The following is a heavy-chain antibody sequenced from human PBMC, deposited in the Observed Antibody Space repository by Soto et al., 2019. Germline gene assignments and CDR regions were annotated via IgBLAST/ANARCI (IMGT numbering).Heavy chain of an antibody. V-gene: IGHV4-30-4*01. J-gene: IGHJ5*02. CDR1: GGSISSGDYY. Sequence: QVQLQESGPGLVKPSQTLSLTCTVSGGSISSGDYYWSCTRQPPGKGLEWIGYIYHSGSTYYNPSLKSRVTISVDTSKNQFSLKLSSVTAADTAVYYCARERPDGARLDPWGQGTLVTVSS. D-gene: IGHD6-6*01. CDR3: ARERPDGARLDP. CDR2: IYHSGST.